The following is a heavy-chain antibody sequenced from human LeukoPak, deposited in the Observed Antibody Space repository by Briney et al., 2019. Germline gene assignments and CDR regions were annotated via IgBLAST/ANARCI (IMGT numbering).Heavy chain of an antibody. V-gene: IGHV4-34*01. D-gene: IGHD3-10*01. J-gene: IGHJ4*02. CDR2: INHSGST. Sequence: SETLSLTCAVYGGSLSGYYWSWLRQPPGKGLEWIGEINHSGSTNCSPSLKSRVTMSVDTSKNHLSLKLSSVTAADTAVYYCARDPLNDSGSYPAFDYWGQGTLVTVSS. CDR3: ARDPLNDSGSYPAFDY. CDR1: GGSLSGYY.